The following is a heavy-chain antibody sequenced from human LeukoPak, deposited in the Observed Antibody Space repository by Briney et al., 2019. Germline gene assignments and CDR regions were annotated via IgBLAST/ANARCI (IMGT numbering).Heavy chain of an antibody. CDR3: ARRSSRWYPSPFDP. V-gene: IGHV4-34*01. J-gene: IGHJ5*02. CDR1: GGSFSGYY. D-gene: IGHD6-13*01. Sequence: PSETLSLTCAVYGGSFSGYYWSWIRQPPGKGLEWIGEINHSGSTNYNPSLKSRVTISVDTSKNQSSLKLSSVTAADTAVYYCARRSSRWYPSPFDPWCQRTLVTVSS. CDR2: INHSGST.